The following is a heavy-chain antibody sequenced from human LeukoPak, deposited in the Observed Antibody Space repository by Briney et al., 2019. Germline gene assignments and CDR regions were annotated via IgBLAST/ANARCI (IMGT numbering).Heavy chain of an antibody. J-gene: IGHJ5*02. CDR3: ARGCSAGTPHNWFDP. V-gene: IGHV4-59*01. D-gene: IGHD6-13*01. CDR1: GGSISGYY. Sequence: PSETLSLTCTVSGGSISGYYWSWIRQPPGKGVEWIGYIYYSGSTNYNPSLKSRVTISVDTSKNQFSLKLSSVTAADTAVYYCARGCSAGTPHNWFDPWGQGTLVTVSS. CDR2: IYYSGST.